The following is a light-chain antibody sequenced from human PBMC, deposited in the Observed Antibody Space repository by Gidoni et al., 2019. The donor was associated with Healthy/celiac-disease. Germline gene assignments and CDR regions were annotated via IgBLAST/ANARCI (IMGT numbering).Light chain of an antibody. J-gene: IGKJ1*01. V-gene: IGKV4-1*01. CDR3: QQYFTTPPT. CDR1: QSLSYSSDNKNF. CDR2: WAS. Sequence: DIVLTPSPDSLALSLGETATINCTSSQSLSYSSDNKNFLAWYQQRPGQPPRLLVYWASTRKSGVPDRFSGSGSGTEFTLTISSLQAEDAAVYYCQQYFTTPPTFXHXTKVEV.